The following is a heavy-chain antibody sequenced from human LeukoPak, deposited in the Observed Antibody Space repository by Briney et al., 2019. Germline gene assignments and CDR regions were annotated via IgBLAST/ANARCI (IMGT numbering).Heavy chain of an antibody. V-gene: IGHV3-23*01. Sequence: GGSLRLSCAASGFTFSSFPMSWVRQAPGKGLEWVSTISGGGGSTYSADSVKGRFTISRDNSKNTLYLQMSSLRAEDTAVYYCAKENWVYNWKYDSSGSGINYWGQGTLVTVSS. J-gene: IGHJ4*02. CDR2: ISGGGGST. CDR1: GFTFSSFP. CDR3: AKENWVYNWKYDSSGSGINY. D-gene: IGHD3-22*01.